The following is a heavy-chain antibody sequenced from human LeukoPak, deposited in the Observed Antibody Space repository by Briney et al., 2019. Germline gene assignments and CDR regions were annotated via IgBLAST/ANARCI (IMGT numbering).Heavy chain of an antibody. D-gene: IGHD3-10*01. CDR1: GFTFRNYV. V-gene: IGHV3-30-3*01. CDR2: TSSDLNVK. Sequence: GGSLRLSCAASGFTFRNYVIHWVRQAPGKGLEWVAVTSSDLNVKLYADSVKGRFTISRDNSRSTLYLQMNSLRPEDTAIYYCAREGYYGSGSPPSLYFDYWGPGTLVTVSS. CDR3: AREGYYGSGSPPSLYFDY. J-gene: IGHJ4*02.